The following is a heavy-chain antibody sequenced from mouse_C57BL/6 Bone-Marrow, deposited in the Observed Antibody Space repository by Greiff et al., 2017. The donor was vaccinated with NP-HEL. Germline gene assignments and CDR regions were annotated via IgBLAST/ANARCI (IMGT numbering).Heavy chain of an antibody. CDR2: INPNNGGT. Sequence: VQLQQSGPELVKPGASVKISCKASGYTFTDYYMNWVKQSHGKSLEWIGDINPNNGGTSYNQKFKGKATLNVDKSSSTAYMELRSLTSEHSAVYYCARGHYDYPYWYIDVWGTGTTVTVSS. D-gene: IGHD2-4*01. V-gene: IGHV1-26*01. J-gene: IGHJ1*03. CDR3: ARGHYDYPYWYIDV. CDR1: GYTFTDYY.